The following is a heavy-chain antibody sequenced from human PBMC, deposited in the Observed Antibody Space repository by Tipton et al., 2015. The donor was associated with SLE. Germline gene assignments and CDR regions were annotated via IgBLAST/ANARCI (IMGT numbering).Heavy chain of an antibody. CDR2: IYYSGST. V-gene: IGHV4-30-4*02. D-gene: IGHD6-13*01. Sequence: TLSLTCTVSGGSISSGDYYWSWIRQPPGKGLEWIGYIYYSGSTYYNPSLKSRVTISVDTSKNQFSLKLSSVTAADTAVYYCARGDSSSWYADAFDIWGQGTMVTVSS. CDR3: ARGDSSSWYADAFDI. J-gene: IGHJ3*02. CDR1: GGSISSGDYY.